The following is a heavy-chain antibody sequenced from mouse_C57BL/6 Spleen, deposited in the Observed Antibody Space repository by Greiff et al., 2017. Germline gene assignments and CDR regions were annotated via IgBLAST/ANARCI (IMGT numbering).Heavy chain of an antibody. CDR2: IWSGGGT. D-gene: IGHD1-1*01. Sequence: QVQLKQSGPGLVAPSQCLSITCTASGFSLTSYAISWVRQPPGKGLEWLGVIWSGGGTNYYSALLSSLCISTDNAKSQVFLKMNSLQTDDTARYYCARHREYGRSYGYFDVWGTGTTVTVSS. CDR1: GFSLTSYA. J-gene: IGHJ1*03. CDR3: ARHREYGRSYGYFDV. V-gene: IGHV2-9-1*01.